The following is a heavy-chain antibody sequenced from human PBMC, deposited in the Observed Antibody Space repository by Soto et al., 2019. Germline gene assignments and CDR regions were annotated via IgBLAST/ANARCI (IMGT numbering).Heavy chain of an antibody. V-gene: IGHV1-24*01. CDR2: FDPEDGET. Sequence: GASVQVSCKVSGYTLTELSMHWVRQAPGKGLEWMGGFDPEDGETIYAQKFQGRVTMTEDTSTDTAYMELSSLRSEDTAVYYGATVFSEYSSSGFLFDPWGQGTLVTVSS. D-gene: IGHD6-13*01. J-gene: IGHJ5*02. CDR1: GYTLTELS. CDR3: ATVFSEYSSSGFLFDP.